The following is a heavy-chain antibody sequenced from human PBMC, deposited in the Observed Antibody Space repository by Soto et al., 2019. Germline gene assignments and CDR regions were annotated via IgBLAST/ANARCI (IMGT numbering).Heavy chain of an antibody. CDR1: GYTLTELS. J-gene: IGHJ5*02. V-gene: IGHV1-24*01. CDR3: ATVRYCSSTSCYVNWFDP. Sequence: GASVKVSCKVSGYTLTELSMHWVRQAPGKGLEWMGGFDPEDGETIYAQKFQGRVTMTEDTSTDTAHMELSSLRSEDTAVYYCATVRYCSSTSCYVNWFDPWGQGTLVTVSS. CDR2: FDPEDGET. D-gene: IGHD2-2*01.